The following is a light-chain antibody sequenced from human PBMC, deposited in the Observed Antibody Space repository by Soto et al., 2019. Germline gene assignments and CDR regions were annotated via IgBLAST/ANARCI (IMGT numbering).Light chain of an antibody. Sequence: QSVLTQPPSASGTPGQRVTISCSGSGSNIRSNYVYWYQQLPGTAPKLLISRNNQRPSGVPDRVSGSKSGPSASLAISGLRSEDEADYYCAAWDDSLSVLLFGGGTKLTVL. V-gene: IGLV1-47*01. CDR3: AAWDDSLSVLL. J-gene: IGLJ2*01. CDR2: RNN. CDR1: GSNIRSNY.